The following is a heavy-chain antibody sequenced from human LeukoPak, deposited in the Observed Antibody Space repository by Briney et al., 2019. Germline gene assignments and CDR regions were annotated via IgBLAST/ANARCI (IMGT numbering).Heavy chain of an antibody. J-gene: IGHJ6*02. CDR2: ISAYNGNT. Sequence: ASVKVSCKASGYTFTSYGISWVRQAPGQGREXXXXISAYNGNTNYAQKLQGRVTMTTDTSTSTAYMELRSLRSDDTAVYYCARWGATRRYYYGMDVWGQGTTVTVSS. V-gene: IGHV1-18*01. CDR1: GYTFTSYG. CDR3: ARWGATRRYYYGMDV. D-gene: IGHD1-26*01.